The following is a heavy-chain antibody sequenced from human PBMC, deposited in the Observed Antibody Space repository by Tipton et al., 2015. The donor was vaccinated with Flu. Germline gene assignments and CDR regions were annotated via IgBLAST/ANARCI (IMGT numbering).Heavy chain of an antibody. V-gene: IGHV3-53*01. CDR3: ASSGSYWMMFDY. J-gene: IGHJ4*02. D-gene: IGHD3-10*01. CDR2: IYSGGST. Sequence: QLVQSGGGVVQPGRSLRLSCAASGFSVSSNYMSWVRQAPGKGLEWVSVIYSGGSTYYADSVKGRFTISRDNSKNTLYLQMNSLRAEDTAVYYCASSGSYWMMFDYWGQGTLVTVSS. CDR1: GFSVSSNY.